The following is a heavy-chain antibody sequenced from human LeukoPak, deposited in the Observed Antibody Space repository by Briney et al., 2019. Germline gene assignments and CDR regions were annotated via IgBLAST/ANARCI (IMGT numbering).Heavy chain of an antibody. J-gene: IGHJ4*02. CDR1: GFTFSSYA. Sequence: PGGSLRLSCAASGFTFSSYAMHWVRQGPGKGLEWVAYIAHHGINKYYADSAKGRFTISRDNSKRTLYLQMNNLRADDTAVYYCAKDGSWSCTDWGQGALVTVSS. D-gene: IGHD2-8*02. V-gene: IGHV3-30*02. CDR3: AKDGSWSCTD. CDR2: IAHHGINK.